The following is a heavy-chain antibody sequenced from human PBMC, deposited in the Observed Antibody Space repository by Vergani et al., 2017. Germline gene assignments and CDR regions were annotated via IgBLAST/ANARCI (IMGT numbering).Heavy chain of an antibody. Sequence: EVQLLESGGGLVQPGGSLRLSCAASGFTFSSYAMSWVRQAPGKGLEWVSAISGSGGSTYNADSVKGRFTISRDNSKNTLYLQMNSLRAEDTAVYYCAKDRVGITMVRGMYYFDYWGQGTLVSVSS. CDR1: GFTFSSYA. V-gene: IGHV3-23*01. D-gene: IGHD3-10*01. CDR3: AKDRVGITMVRGMYYFDY. CDR2: ISGSGGST. J-gene: IGHJ4*02.